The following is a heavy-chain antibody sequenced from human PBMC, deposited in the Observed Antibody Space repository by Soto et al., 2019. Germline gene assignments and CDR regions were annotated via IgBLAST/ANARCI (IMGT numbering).Heavy chain of an antibody. J-gene: IGHJ6*02. D-gene: IGHD6-19*01. CDR2: ISYDGSNK. CDR3: ARVMEQWLGGNYYYGMDV. Sequence: SCAASGFTFSSYAMHWVRQAPGKGLEWVAVISYDGSNKYYADSVKGRFTISRDNSKNTLYLQMNSLRAEDTAVYYCARVMEQWLGGNYYYGMDVWGQGTTVTVSS. V-gene: IGHV3-30-3*01. CDR1: GFTFSSYA.